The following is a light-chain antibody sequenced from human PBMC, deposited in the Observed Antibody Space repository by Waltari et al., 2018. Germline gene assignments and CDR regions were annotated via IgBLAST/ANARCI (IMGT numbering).Light chain of an antibody. V-gene: IGLV2-14*01. CDR3: SAYAVNDLVI. J-gene: IGLJ2*01. Sequence: QSALTQPASVSGSPGQSITISCTGTSSDVGSYNYVSWYQQHPGKAPKLMIYEVSNRPSGRSERVSGSKSGNTASLTISELQAEDEADYYCSAYAVNDLVIFGGGTKLTVL. CDR2: EVS. CDR1: SSDVGSYNY.